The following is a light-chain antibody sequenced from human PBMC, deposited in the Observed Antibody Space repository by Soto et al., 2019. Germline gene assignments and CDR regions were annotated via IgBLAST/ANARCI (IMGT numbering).Light chain of an antibody. J-gene: IGLJ2*01. Sequence: QSVLTQPPSASGSPGQSVTISCTGTSSDVGGYNYVSWYQQHPGKAPKLMIYEVTKRPSGVPDRFSGSKSGSTASLTVSGLQAEDEADYYCSSYAGSNNFVFGGGTKVPS. CDR2: EVT. CDR3: SSYAGSNNFV. CDR1: SSDVGGYNY. V-gene: IGLV2-8*01.